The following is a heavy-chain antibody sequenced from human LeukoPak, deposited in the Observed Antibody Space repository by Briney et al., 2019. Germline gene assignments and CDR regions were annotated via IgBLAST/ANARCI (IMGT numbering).Heavy chain of an antibody. CDR1: GGSISNYY. Sequence: SETLSLTCTVSGGSISNYYWSWIRQPAGKGLEWVGRIYSSGSTDYNPSLKSRVTMSVDTSKNQFPLKLSSVTAADTAVYYCARESPSGSYCYYCYYMDLWGKGTTVTVSS. CDR3: ARESPSGSYCYYCYYMDL. CDR2: IYSSGST. J-gene: IGHJ6*03. D-gene: IGHD1-26*01. V-gene: IGHV4-4*07.